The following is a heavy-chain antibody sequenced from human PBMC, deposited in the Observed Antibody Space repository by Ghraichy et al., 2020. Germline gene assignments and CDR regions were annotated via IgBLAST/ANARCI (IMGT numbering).Heavy chain of an antibody. D-gene: IGHD5-18*01. CDR3: ARDRGGYSYGWNYYYGMDV. Sequence: QTLSLTCAISGDSVSSNSAAWNWIRQSPSRGLEWLGRTYYRSKWYNDYAVSVKSRITINPDTSKNQFSLQLNSVTPEDTAVYYCARDRGGYSYGWNYYYGMDVWGQGTTVTVSS. J-gene: IGHJ6*02. CDR2: TYYRSKWYN. CDR1: GDSVSSNSAA. V-gene: IGHV6-1*01.